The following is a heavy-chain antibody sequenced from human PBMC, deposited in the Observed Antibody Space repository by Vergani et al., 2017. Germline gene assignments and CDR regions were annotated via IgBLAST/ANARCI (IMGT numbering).Heavy chain of an antibody. Sequence: QVQLVQSGAEVKKPGASVKISCKASGYTFTAYYIHWVRQAPEQGLEWVGVISPDGFSTFYAQKFQGRVTITRDTSTSTVYVEVTSLRSDDTAVYYCAREPPLTGFFDYWGQGTLSPSPQ. CDR2: ISPDGFST. D-gene: IGHD3-9*01. CDR1: GYTFTAYY. CDR3: AREPPLTGFFDY. V-gene: IGHV1-46*03. J-gene: IGHJ4*02.